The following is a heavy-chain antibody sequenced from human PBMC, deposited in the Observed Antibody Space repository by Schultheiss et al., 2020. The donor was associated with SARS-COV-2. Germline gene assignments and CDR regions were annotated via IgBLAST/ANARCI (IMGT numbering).Heavy chain of an antibody. J-gene: IGHJ6*02. CDR1: GFTVSSNY. CDR2: IYSGGST. D-gene: IGHD2/OR15-2a*01. V-gene: IGHV3-53*01. Sequence: GESLKISCAASGFTVSSNYMSWVRQAPGKGLEWVSVIYSGGSTYYADSVKGRFTISRENAKNSLYLQMNSLRAEDTAVYYCARAQELDVWGQGTTVTVSS. CDR3: ARAQELDV.